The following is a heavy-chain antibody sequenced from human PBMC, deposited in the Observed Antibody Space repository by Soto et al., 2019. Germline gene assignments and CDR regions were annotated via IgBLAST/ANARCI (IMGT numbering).Heavy chain of an antibody. J-gene: IGHJ4*02. CDR3: ARDRVLVGDFDY. D-gene: IGHD3-10*01. CDR2: ISYDGSNI. CDR1: GFTFSPCA. Sequence: PGGSLRPSCPPSGFTFSPCAMHWVRQPHCKGLEGVAVISYDGSNIYYADSVKGQFTIARDNSRNTLYLQMNSLRAEDTAVYYCARDRVLVGDFDYWGQGTLVTVSS. V-gene: IGHV3-30-3*01.